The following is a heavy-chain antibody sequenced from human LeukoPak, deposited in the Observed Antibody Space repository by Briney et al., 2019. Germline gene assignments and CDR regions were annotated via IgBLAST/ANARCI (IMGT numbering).Heavy chain of an antibody. CDR2: IGIRGDT. Sequence: GGSLRLSCAASRFTFIDYDMHWVRQVIGKGLEWVSAIGIRGDTHYSGSVKGRFTISRENAESSLYLQMNSLRAEDTAVCYCARGGIQVSGIDEFDYWGQGTLVTVSS. CDR3: ARGGIQVSGIDEFDY. V-gene: IGHV3-13*01. J-gene: IGHJ4*02. CDR1: RFTFIDYD. D-gene: IGHD6-19*01.